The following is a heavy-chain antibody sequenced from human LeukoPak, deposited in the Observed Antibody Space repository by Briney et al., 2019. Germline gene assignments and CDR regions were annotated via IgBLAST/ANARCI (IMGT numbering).Heavy chain of an antibody. Sequence: GESLKISCKGSGYTFTSDWIAWVRQMPGKGLEWMGIIYPGDSDTRYSPSFQGQVTISADKSISTAYLQWSSLKASDTAMYYCARRPGTSGYDYWGQGTLVTVSS. V-gene: IGHV5-51*01. J-gene: IGHJ4*02. D-gene: IGHD3-10*01. CDR3: ARRPGTSGYDY. CDR1: GYTFTSDW. CDR2: IYPGDSDT.